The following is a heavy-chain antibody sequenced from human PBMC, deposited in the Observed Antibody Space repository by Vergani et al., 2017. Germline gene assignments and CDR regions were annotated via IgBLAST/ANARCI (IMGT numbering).Heavy chain of an antibody. CDR1: NYSISRGYF. V-gene: IGHV4-38-2*02. D-gene: IGHD2-2*01. CDR3: ARDRGIVVVPAAPQTYYYYYYMDV. Sequence: QVQLQESGPGLVKPSETLSLTCTVSNYSISRGYFWGWIRRPPGKGLEWTASFHHTGMTYNNPSLKSRVTISVDTSKNLISLKLSSVTAADTAVYYCARDRGIVVVPAAPQTYYYYYYMDVWGKGTTVTVSS. J-gene: IGHJ6*03. CDR2: FHHTGMT.